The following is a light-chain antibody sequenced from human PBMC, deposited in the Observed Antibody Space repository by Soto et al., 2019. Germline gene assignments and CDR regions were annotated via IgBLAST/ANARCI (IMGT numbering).Light chain of an antibody. CDR3: QQSYNTPWT. Sequence: DIQMTQSPSSLSASVGDRVTITCRASQGISTHLNWYQQKPGKAPELLIYGASTLQSGVPSRISGRGSGTVFTLTISSLLPEDCATYYCQQSYNTPWTFGQGTKVDIK. V-gene: IGKV1-39*01. CDR2: GAS. CDR1: QGISTH. J-gene: IGKJ1*01.